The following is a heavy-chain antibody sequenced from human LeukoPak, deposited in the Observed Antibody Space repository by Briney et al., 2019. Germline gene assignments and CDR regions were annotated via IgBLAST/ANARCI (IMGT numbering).Heavy chain of an antibody. V-gene: IGHV4-31*03. CDR1: GGSVSRGGYY. J-gene: IGHJ5*02. CDR3: ARQPTVRRWFDP. CDR2: TSYSEGT. Sequence: SETLSLTCTVSGGSVSRGGYYWNWIRQHPGKGLEWIGFTSYSEGTYYNPSLMSRITISVDRSQNQFSLKMRDVTAADTAVYYCARQPTVRRWFDPWGQGTLVTVSS. D-gene: IGHD4-17*01.